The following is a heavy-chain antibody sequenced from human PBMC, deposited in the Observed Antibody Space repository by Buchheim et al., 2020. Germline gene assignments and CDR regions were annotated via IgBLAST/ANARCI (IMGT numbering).Heavy chain of an antibody. Sequence: EVPLLESGGALVQPGGSLRLSCAASGFTFSSYAMSWVRQAPGPGLEWVSAISGSGDSTNSADHVQGRFPISRDNSKNTLYLQMNSLRAEDTAVYYCAKDGYSSTYYYYYGMDVWGQGTT. J-gene: IGHJ6*02. V-gene: IGHV3-23*01. D-gene: IGHD5-18*01. CDR2: ISGSGDST. CDR1: GFTFSSYA. CDR3: AKDGYSSTYYYYYGMDV.